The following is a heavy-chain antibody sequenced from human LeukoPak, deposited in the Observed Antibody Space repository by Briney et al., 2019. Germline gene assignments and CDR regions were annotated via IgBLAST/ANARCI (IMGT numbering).Heavy chain of an antibody. CDR3: ARPYNGKRPPDY. J-gene: IGHJ4*02. CDR1: GDSIISSTYY. V-gene: IGHV4-39*01. Sequence: PSETLSLTCTVSGDSIISSTYYWGWIRQPPGKGLEWIGSIYYSGSTYYNPSLKSRVTMSVDTSKNQLSLRLTSVTAADTAVYYCARPYNGKRPPDYWGQGTLVTVSS. CDR2: IYYSGST. D-gene: IGHD1-14*01.